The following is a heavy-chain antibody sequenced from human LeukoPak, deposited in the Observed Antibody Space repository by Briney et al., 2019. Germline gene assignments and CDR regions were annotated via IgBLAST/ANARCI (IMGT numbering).Heavy chain of an antibody. D-gene: IGHD1-26*01. Sequence: PGGSLRLSCAASGFTFSSHGMNWVRQAPGKGLEWVSGIIPSGHTTYYADSVRGRFTISRDNSRNTLYLQMNSLRAEDTAVYYCARVFNLESGSYYHHWYFDLWGRGTLVTVSS. V-gene: IGHV3-23*01. CDR2: IIPSGHTT. J-gene: IGHJ2*01. CDR3: ARVFNLESGSYYHHWYFDL. CDR1: GFTFSSHG.